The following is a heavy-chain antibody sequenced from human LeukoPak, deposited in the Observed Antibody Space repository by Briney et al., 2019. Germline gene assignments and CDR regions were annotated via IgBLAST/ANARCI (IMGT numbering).Heavy chain of an antibody. CDR3: ASRALDYFCFDS. Sequence: SGGSLRLSCSASGFSVSNKYMSWARQAPGKGLEWVSSISSSSSYIYYADSVKGRFTISRDNAKNLLCLQMNSLRAEDTAVYYCASRALDYFCFDSWGQGTLVTVSS. CDR1: GFSVSNKY. V-gene: IGHV3-21*01. J-gene: IGHJ4*02. CDR2: ISSSSSYI. D-gene: IGHD3-16*01.